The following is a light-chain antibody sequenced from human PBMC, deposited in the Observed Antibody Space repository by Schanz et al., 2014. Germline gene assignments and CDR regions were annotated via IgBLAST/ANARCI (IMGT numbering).Light chain of an antibody. CDR2: SDN. CDR1: SSNIGSNV. V-gene: IGLV1-44*01. CDR3: AAWDDSLNGWV. J-gene: IGLJ3*02. Sequence: QSVLTQPPSASGTPGQRVTISCSGSSSNIGSNVVNWFRQLPGTAPKLLIYSDNQRPSGVPDRFSASKSGTAASLAISGLQSEDEAEYYCAAWDDSLNGWVFGGGTKLTVL.